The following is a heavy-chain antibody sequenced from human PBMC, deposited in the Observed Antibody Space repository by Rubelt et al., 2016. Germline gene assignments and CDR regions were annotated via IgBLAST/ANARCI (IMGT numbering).Heavy chain of an antibody. CDR3: ARLAYYYGSGSSYNLDY. CDR2: IWYDGSNK. D-gene: IGHD3-10*01. CDR1: GFTFSSYG. J-gene: IGHJ4*02. V-gene: IGHV3-33*01. Sequence: GGGVVQPGRSLRLSCAASGFTFSSYGMHWVRQAPGKGLEWVAVIWYDGSNKYYADSVKGRFTISRDNSKNTLYLQMNSLRAEDTAEYYCARLAYYYGSGSSYNLDYWGQGTLVTVSS.